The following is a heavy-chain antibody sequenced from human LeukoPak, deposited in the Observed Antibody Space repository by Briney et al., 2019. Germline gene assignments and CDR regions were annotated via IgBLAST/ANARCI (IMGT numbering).Heavy chain of an antibody. V-gene: IGHV3-21*01. CDR3: ARDQDYYDSSGYSLFDY. J-gene: IGHJ4*02. CDR2: ISSSSSYI. Sequence: PGGSLRLSCAASGVTFSSYSMNWVRQAPGKGLEWVSSISSSSSYIYYADSVKGRFTISRDNAKNSLYLQMNSLRAEDTAVYYCARDQDYYDSSGYSLFDYWGQGTLVTVSS. CDR1: GVTFSSYS. D-gene: IGHD3-22*01.